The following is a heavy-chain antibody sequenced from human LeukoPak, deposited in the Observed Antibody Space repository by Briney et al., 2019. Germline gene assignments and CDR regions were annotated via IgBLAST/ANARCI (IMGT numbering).Heavy chain of an antibody. CDR1: GGTFSSYA. CDR2: IIPIFGTA. Sequence: GASVKVSCKASGGTFSSYAISWVRQAPGQGLEWMGGIIPIFGTANYAQKFQGRVTITADKSTSTAYMELRSLRSDDTAVYYCARLRVPAVGGVYYYYYMDVWGKGTTVTVSS. CDR3: ARLRVPAVGGVYYYYYMDV. D-gene: IGHD2-2*01. V-gene: IGHV1-69*06. J-gene: IGHJ6*03.